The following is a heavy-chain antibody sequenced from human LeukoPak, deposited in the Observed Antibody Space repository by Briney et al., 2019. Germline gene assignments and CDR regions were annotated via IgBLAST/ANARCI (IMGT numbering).Heavy chain of an antibody. CDR3: AREPEQWLVPPHFDY. CDR2: INTNTGNP. V-gene: IGHV7-4-1*02. D-gene: IGHD6-19*01. J-gene: IGHJ4*02. Sequence: APVKVSCKASGYTLSQYAMHWVRQAPGQRPEWMGWINTNTGNPTYAQGFTGRFVFSLDTSVSTAYLQISSLKAEDTAVYYCAREPEQWLVPPHFDYWGQGTLVTVSS. CDR1: GYTLSQYA.